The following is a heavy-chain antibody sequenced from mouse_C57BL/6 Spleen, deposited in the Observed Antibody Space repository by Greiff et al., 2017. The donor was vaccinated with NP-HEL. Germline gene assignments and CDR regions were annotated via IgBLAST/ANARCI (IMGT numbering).Heavy chain of an antibody. J-gene: IGHJ2*01. D-gene: IGHD2-1*01. CDR1: GYAFSSYW. CDR2: IYPGDGDT. V-gene: IGHV1-80*01. CDR3: ARGGLLGRYYFDY. Sequence: VQLQQSGAELVKPGASVKISCKASGYAFSSYWINWVKQRPGKGLEWIGQIYPGDGDTNYNGKFKGKATLTADKSSSTAYMQLSSLTSEDSAVYFCARGGLLGRYYFDYWGQGTTLTVSS.